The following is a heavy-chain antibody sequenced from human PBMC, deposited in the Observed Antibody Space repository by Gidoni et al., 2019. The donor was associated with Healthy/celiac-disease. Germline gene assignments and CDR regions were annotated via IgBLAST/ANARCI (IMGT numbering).Heavy chain of an antibody. J-gene: IGHJ4*02. CDR3: ARGGGWLQFTDY. Sequence: QVQLQESGPGLVKPSPTLSLTCTVSGGSISSGGYYWRWIRQHPGKGLEWIGYIYSSGSTYYNPSLKSRVTISVDTSKNQFSLKLSSVTAADTAVYYCARGGGWLQFTDYWGQGTLVTVSS. V-gene: IGHV4-31*03. D-gene: IGHD5-12*01. CDR2: IYSSGST. CDR1: GGSISSGGYY.